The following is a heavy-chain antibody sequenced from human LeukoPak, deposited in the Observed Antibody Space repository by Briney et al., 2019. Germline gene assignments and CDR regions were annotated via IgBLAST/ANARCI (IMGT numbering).Heavy chain of an antibody. CDR2: ISYDGSNK. Sequence: GGSLRLSCAASGFTFSSYAMHWVRQAPGKGLEWVAVISYDGSNKYYADSVKGRFTISRDNPKNTLYLQMNSLRAEDTAVYYCARELPPHKPVLLWFGEFDPWGQGTLVTVSS. V-gene: IGHV3-30-3*01. D-gene: IGHD3-10*01. J-gene: IGHJ5*02. CDR1: GFTFSSYA. CDR3: ARELPPHKPVLLWFGEFDP.